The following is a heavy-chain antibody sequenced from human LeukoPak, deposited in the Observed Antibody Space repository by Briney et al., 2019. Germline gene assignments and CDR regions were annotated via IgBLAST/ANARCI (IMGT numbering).Heavy chain of an antibody. V-gene: IGHV3-30*18. CDR3: AKDRLRGDYADY. D-gene: IGHD4-17*01. Sequence: VISYDGSDKYYADSVKGRFTISRDNSKNTLFLQMNSLRAEDTAVYYCAKDRLRGDYADYWGQGTLVTVSS. CDR2: ISYDGSDK. J-gene: IGHJ4*02.